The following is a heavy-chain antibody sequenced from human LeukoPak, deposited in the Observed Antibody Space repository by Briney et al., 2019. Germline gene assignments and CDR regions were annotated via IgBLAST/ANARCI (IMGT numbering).Heavy chain of an antibody. V-gene: IGHV4-59*01. Sequence: SETLSLTCTVSGGSISGFYWYWLRQPPGKGLEWIGYIFHSGNTKYNPSLKSRVTISVDTPKNQFSLRLTSVTAVDTAVYYCARERRQLERWIDYWGQGTLVTVSS. CDR2: IFHSGNT. J-gene: IGHJ4*02. CDR1: GGSISGFY. CDR3: ARERRQLERWIDY. D-gene: IGHD1-1*01.